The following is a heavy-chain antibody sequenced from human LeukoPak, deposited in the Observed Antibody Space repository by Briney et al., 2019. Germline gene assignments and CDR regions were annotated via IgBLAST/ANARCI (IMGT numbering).Heavy chain of an antibody. J-gene: IGHJ4*02. CDR3: AGHVSAAAGGR. CDR2: IHHSGST. CDR1: GGSVRDNY. D-gene: IGHD6-13*01. Sequence: PSETLSLTCAVYGGSVRDNYWSWIRQPPGKGLEWIGEIHHSGSTKYDPSLKSRVTISLDTSKNQFSLKLNSMTAADTAVYYCAGHVSAAAGGRWGQGTLVTVSS. V-gene: IGHV4-34*01.